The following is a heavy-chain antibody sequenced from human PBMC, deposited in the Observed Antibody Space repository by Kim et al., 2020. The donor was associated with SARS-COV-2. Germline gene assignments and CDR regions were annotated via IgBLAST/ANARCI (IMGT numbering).Heavy chain of an antibody. D-gene: IGHD3-3*01. CDR3: ARARRITIFGVVTHFDY. CDR2: IYYSGST. J-gene: IGHJ4*02. Sequence: SETLSLTCTVSGGSFSSGGYYWSWIRQHPGKGLEWIGYIYYSGSTYYNPSLKSRVTISVDTSKNQFSLKLSSVTAADTAVYYCARARRITIFGVVTHFDYWGQGTLVTVSS. V-gene: IGHV4-31*03. CDR1: GGSFSSGGYY.